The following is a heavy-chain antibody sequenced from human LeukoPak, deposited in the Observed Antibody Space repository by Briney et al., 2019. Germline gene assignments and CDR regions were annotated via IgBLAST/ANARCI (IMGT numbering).Heavy chain of an antibody. J-gene: IGHJ4*02. Sequence: PGRSLRLSCAASGFTFSSYAMHWVRQAPGKGLEWVAVISYDGSNKYYADSVKGRFTISRDNSKNTLYLQMNSLRAEDTAVYYCASSMVRGSSDYWGQGTLVTVSS. CDR2: ISYDGSNK. V-gene: IGHV3-30-3*01. CDR1: GFTFSSYA. D-gene: IGHD3-10*01. CDR3: ASSMVRGSSDY.